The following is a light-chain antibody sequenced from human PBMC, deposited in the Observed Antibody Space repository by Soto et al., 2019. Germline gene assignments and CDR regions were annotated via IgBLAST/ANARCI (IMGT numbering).Light chain of an antibody. CDR3: QQYGSSPLT. CDR2: GAS. V-gene: IGKV3-20*01. J-gene: IGKJ1*01. Sequence: EIVLTQSPGTLSLSPGERATLSCRASQSVSSSYLAWYQQKPGQAPRLLIYGASSRATGIPDRFSGSGSGTDFTLTISRLEPEVFAVYYCQQYGSSPLTVGQGTKVEIK. CDR1: QSVSSSY.